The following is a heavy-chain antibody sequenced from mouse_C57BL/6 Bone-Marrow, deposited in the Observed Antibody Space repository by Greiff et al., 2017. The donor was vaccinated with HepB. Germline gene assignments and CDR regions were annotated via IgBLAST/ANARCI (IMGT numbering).Heavy chain of an antibody. D-gene: IGHD2-1*01. J-gene: IGHJ2*01. CDR3: ARGIYYGNYLFDY. CDR2: IDPNSGGT. V-gene: IGHV1-72*01. Sequence: QVQLQQPGAELVKPGASVKLSCKASGYTFTSYWMHWVKQRPGGGLEWIGRIDPNSGGTKYNEKFKSKATLTVDKPSSTAYMQLSSLTSEDSAVYYCARGIYYGNYLFDYWGQGTTLTVSS. CDR1: GYTFTSYW.